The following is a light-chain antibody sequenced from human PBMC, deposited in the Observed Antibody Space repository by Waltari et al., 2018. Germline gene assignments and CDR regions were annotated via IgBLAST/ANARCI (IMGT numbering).Light chain of an antibody. Sequence: DVQMTQSPSTLSASVGDTVTITCRASQSIMSWLAWYQQKAGKAPKVLISKASTLESGVPSIFSGSESGTEFTLTISNLQPDDSATYYCQQYNTYYTFGQGTIVEIK. J-gene: IGKJ2*01. CDR1: QSIMSW. CDR3: QQYNTYYT. V-gene: IGKV1-5*03. CDR2: KAS.